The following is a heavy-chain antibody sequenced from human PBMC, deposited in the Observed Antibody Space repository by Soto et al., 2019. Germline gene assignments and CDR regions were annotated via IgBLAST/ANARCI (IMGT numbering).Heavy chain of an antibody. CDR1: GGTFSSYT. CDR3: ARGRRIQDY. CDR2: IIPILGIA. V-gene: IGHV1-69*02. Sequence: QVQLVQSGAEVKKPGSSVKVSCKASGGTFSSYTISWVRQAPGQGLEWMGRIIPILGIANYAQKFQGRVKITADKSPSTAYMELSSLRSEDTAVYYCARGRRIQDYWGQGTLVTVSS. J-gene: IGHJ4*02. D-gene: IGHD5-18*01.